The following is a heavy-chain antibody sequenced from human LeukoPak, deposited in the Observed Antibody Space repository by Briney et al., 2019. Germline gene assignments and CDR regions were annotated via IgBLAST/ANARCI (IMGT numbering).Heavy chain of an antibody. D-gene: IGHD4-17*01. CDR2: ISYDGSNK. V-gene: IGHV3-30*04. Sequence: QPGGSLRLSCAASGFTFSSYAMHWVRQAPGKGLEWVAVISYDGSNKYYADSVKGRFTISRDNSKNTLYLQMNSLRAEDTAVYYCARDLKWTVTTDAFDIWGQGTMVTVSS. CDR3: ARDLKWTVTTDAFDI. CDR1: GFTFSSYA. J-gene: IGHJ3*02.